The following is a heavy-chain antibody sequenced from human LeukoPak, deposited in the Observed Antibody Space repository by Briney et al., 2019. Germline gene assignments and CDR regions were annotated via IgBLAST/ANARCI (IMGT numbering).Heavy chain of an antibody. V-gene: IGHV3-11*01. Sequence: GGSLRLSCAASGFTFSDYYMSWIRQAPGKGLEWVSYISSSGSTIYYADSVKGRFTISRDNAKNSLYLQMNSLRAEDTAVYYCARDARIAARPFVLYYYMDVWGKGTTVTVSS. CDR2: ISSSGSTI. J-gene: IGHJ6*03. CDR1: GFTFSDYY. D-gene: IGHD6-6*01. CDR3: ARDARIAARPFVLYYYMDV.